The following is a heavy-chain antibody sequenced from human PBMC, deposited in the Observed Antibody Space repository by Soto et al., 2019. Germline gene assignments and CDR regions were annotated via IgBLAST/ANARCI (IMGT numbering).Heavy chain of an antibody. CDR1: GFTFSSYA. J-gene: IGHJ4*02. V-gene: IGHV3-23*01. Sequence: EVQLLESGGGLVQPGGSLRLSCAASGFTFSSYAMSWVRQAPGKGLEWVSAISGSGGSTYYADSVKGRFTISRDNSKNTLYLEMNSLRAEDTAVYYCAKVFGYYYDSSGYLRSYFDYWGQGTLVTVSS. CDR3: AKVFGYYYDSSGYLRSYFDY. D-gene: IGHD3-22*01. CDR2: ISGSGGST.